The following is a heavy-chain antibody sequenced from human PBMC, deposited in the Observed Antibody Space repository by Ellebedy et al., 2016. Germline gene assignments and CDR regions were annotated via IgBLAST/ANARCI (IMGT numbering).Heavy chain of an antibody. V-gene: IGHV3-11*05. CDR2: ISSSSSYT. Sequence: GGSLRLSXAASGFTFSDYYMSWIRQAPGKGLEWVSYISSSSSYTNYADSVKGRFTISRDNAKNSLYLQMNSLRAEDTAVYYCARDRVAVDFQFDYWGQGTLVTVSS. D-gene: IGHD6-19*01. CDR1: GFTFSDYY. J-gene: IGHJ4*02. CDR3: ARDRVAVDFQFDY.